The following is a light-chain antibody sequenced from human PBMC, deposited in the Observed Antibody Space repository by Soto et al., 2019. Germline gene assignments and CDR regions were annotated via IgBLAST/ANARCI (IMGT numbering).Light chain of an antibody. J-gene: IGKJ1*01. Sequence: DIHMAHSPSTLSASGGDRVTMTCRASQGISRWLAWYQQRPGKAPKLLIYDASTLHSEVSSRFSGSGSGTEFTLTISSPQPNDSATYYCQQYTTYWTFGQGTKV. CDR1: QGISRW. V-gene: IGKV1-5*01. CDR2: DAS. CDR3: QQYTTYWT.